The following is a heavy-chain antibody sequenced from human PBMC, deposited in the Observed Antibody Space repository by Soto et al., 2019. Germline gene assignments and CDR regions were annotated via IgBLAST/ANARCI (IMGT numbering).Heavy chain of an antibody. V-gene: IGHV4-59*01. CDR3: AGCIAAAGTCEVFDY. CDR1: GGSISSYY. J-gene: IGHJ4*02. D-gene: IGHD6-13*01. Sequence: SETLSLTCTVYGGSISSYYWSWIRQPPGKGLEWIGYIYYSGSTNYNPSLKSRVTISVDTSKNQFSLKLSSVTAADTAVYYCAGCIAAAGTCEVFDYWGQGTLVTVSS. CDR2: IYYSGST.